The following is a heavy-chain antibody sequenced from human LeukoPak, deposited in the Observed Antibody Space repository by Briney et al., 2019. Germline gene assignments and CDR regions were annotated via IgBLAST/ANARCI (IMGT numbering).Heavy chain of an antibody. CDR1: GGSFSGYY. V-gene: IGHV4-34*01. CDR3: AREGYYFDY. J-gene: IGHJ4*02. CDR2: INHSGST. Sequence: SETLSLTCAVYGGSFSGYYWSWIRQPPGKGLEWIGEINHSGSTNYNPSLKSRVTISVDTPKNQFSLKLSSVTAADTAVYYCAREGYYFDYWGQGALVTVSS.